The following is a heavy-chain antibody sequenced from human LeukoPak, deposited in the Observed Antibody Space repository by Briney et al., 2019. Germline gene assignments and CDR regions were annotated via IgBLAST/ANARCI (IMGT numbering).Heavy chain of an antibody. CDR1: GYTFTGYY. Sequence: ASVKVSCKASGYTFTGYYMHWVRQAPGQGLEWMGWINPNSGGTNYAQKFQGWVTMTRDTSISTAYMELSRLRSDDTAVYYCARDGYSSSWPYYYYRMDVWGQGTTVTVSS. D-gene: IGHD6-13*01. J-gene: IGHJ6*02. CDR2: INPNSGGT. CDR3: ARDGYSSSWPYYYYRMDV. V-gene: IGHV1-2*04.